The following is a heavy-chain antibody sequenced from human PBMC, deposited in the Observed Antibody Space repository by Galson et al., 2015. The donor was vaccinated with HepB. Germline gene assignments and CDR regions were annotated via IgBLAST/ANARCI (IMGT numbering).Heavy chain of an antibody. J-gene: IGHJ5*02. CDR2: THPGGSNI. V-gene: IGHV5-51*01. CDR3: ARVDCSSRTCRNWFDP. D-gene: IGHD2-2*01. CDR1: GYSFTNYW. Sequence: QSGAEVKKPGESLKISCKVSGYSFTNYWLGWVRQMPGQGLGWMGITHPGGSNIRYSPSFQGQVTISVDKSISTAYLQWGSLKASDTAMYYCARVDCSSRTCRNWFDPWGQGTLVTASS.